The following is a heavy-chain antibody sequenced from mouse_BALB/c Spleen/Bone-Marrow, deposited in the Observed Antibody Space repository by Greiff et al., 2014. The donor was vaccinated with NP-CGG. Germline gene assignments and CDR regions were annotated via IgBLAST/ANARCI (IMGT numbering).Heavy chain of an antibody. J-gene: IGHJ4*01. Sequence: EVQLQESGGGLVQPGGSRKLSCAASGFTFSSFGMHWVRQAPEKGLEWVAYISGGSSIIYYADTVKGRITISRDNPKNTLFLQMTSLRSEDTAIYYCARKDYFGYAAMDYWGQGTSVTVSS. CDR3: ARKDYFGYAAMDY. V-gene: IGHV5-17*02. CDR1: GFTFSSFG. D-gene: IGHD1-2*01. CDR2: ISGGSSII.